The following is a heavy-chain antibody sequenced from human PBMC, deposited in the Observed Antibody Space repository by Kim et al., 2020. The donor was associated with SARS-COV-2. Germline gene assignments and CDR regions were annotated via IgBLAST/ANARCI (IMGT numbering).Heavy chain of an antibody. Sequence: SVKVSCKASGGTFSSYAISWVRQAPGQGLEWMGGIIPIFGTANYAQKFQGRVTITADESTSTAYMELSSLRSEDTAVYYCARDRREQWLVATRYFDYWGQGTLVTVSS. D-gene: IGHD6-19*01. CDR3: ARDRREQWLVATRYFDY. CDR1: GGTFSSYA. V-gene: IGHV1-69*13. J-gene: IGHJ4*02. CDR2: IIPIFGTA.